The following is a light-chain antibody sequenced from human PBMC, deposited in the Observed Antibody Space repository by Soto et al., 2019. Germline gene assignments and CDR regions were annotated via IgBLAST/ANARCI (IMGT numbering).Light chain of an antibody. CDR3: QQVKTYPLT. CDR1: QDISSH. J-gene: IGKJ4*01. Sequence: DIQLTQSPSFLSASVGDRVTITCRASQDISSHLAWYQQKPGEAPKLLIYAASTLQGGVPSGFGGSGSGTEFSLTITSLQAEDFATYYCQQVKTYPLTFGGGTKVEIK. V-gene: IGKV1-9*01. CDR2: AAS.